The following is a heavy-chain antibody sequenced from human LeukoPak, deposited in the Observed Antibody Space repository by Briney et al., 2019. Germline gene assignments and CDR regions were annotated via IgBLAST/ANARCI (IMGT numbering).Heavy chain of an antibody. V-gene: IGHV6-1*01. J-gene: IGHJ4*02. CDR1: GDSVSSNSAA. D-gene: IGHD1-20*01. Sequence: SQTLSLTCAISGDSVSSNSAAWNWIRQSPSRGLEWLGRTYYRSKWYNDYAVSVKGRITINPDTSKNQFSLQMNSVTPEDTAVYYCAMYNWNDGRSFGYWGQGTLVTVSS. CDR2: TYYRSKWYN. CDR3: AMYNWNDGRSFGY.